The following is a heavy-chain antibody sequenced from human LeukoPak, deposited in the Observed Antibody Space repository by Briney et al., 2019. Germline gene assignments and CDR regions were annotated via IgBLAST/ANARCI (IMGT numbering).Heavy chain of an antibody. D-gene: IGHD3-22*01. J-gene: IGHJ4*02. Sequence: SVKVSCKASDYTFTSYGISWVRQAPGQGLEWMGRIIPILGIANYAQKFQGRVTITADKSTSTAYMELSSLRSEDTAVYYCARTDYYDSSGYNDYWGQGTLVTVSS. CDR1: DYTFTSYG. V-gene: IGHV1-69*04. CDR3: ARTDYYDSSGYNDY. CDR2: IIPILGIA.